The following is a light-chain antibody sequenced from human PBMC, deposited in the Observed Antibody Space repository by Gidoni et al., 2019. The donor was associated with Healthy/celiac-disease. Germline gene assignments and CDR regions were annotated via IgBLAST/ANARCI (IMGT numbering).Light chain of an antibody. Sequence: DIQMTQSPSSLSASVGDRVTITCRASQSISSYLNWYQQKPGKAPKLLIYAASSLQSGVPSSFSSSGSGTDVTLTISSRQPEDFATYYCQQSYSTPRSTFGQXTKLEIK. CDR1: QSISSY. CDR2: AAS. J-gene: IGKJ2*01. V-gene: IGKV1-39*01. CDR3: QQSYSTPRST.